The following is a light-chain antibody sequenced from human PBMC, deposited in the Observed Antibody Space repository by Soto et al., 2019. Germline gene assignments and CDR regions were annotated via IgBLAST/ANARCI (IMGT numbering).Light chain of an antibody. V-gene: IGKV3D-20*01. CDR1: QTIAANY. CDR3: QQYGNSPRT. CDR2: DAS. Sequence: ETVLTQSPATLSLSPGERATLSCGASQTIAANYLAWYQQKPGLAPRLLIYDASIRATGIPDRFSGSGSGTDFTLTVSRLEPEDFAVYYCQQYGNSPRTFGQGTRLEI. J-gene: IGKJ2*01.